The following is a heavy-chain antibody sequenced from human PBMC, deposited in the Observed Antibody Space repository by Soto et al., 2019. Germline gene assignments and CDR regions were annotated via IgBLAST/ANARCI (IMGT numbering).Heavy chain of an antibody. V-gene: IGHV3-23*01. CDR3: ATEPRYSSSWYRDY. J-gene: IGHJ4*02. CDR2: ISGSGGST. CDR1: GFTFSSYA. Sequence: GGSLRLSCAASGFTFSSYAMSWVRQAPGKGLEWVSAISGSGGSTYYADSVKGRFTISRDNSKNTLYLQMNSLRAEDTAVYYCATEPRYSSSWYRDYWGQGTLVTVSS. D-gene: IGHD6-13*01.